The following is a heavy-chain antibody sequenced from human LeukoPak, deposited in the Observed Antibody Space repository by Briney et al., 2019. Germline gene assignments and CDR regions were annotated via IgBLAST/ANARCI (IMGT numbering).Heavy chain of an antibody. V-gene: IGHV3-74*01. D-gene: IGHD2-2*01. Sequence: PGGSLRLSCAASGFTFSSYWMHWVRQAPGKGLVWVSRINSDGSSTSYADSVKGRFTISRDNAKNTLYLQTNSLRAEDTAVYYCARDEADIVVVPAPGYMDVWGKGTTVTISS. J-gene: IGHJ6*03. CDR1: GFTFSSYW. CDR3: ARDEADIVVVPAPGYMDV. CDR2: INSDGSST.